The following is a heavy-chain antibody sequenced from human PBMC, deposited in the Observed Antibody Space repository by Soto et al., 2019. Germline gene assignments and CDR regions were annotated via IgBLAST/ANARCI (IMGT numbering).Heavy chain of an antibody. CDR2: ISYDGISK. Sequence: RRLSCAASGFTFSSYAMHWVRQAPGKGLEWVAVISYDGISKHYADSVKGRFSISRDDSENTLYVQMNSLRAEDTAVYYCAKDGYLDTYYFDYWGQGTLVTVSS. V-gene: IGHV3-30-3*01. CDR3: AKDGYLDTYYFDY. CDR1: GFTFSSYA. J-gene: IGHJ4*02. D-gene: IGHD3-9*01.